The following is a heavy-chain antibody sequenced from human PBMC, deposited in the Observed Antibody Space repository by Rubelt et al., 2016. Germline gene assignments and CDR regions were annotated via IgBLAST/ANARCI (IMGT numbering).Heavy chain of an antibody. D-gene: IGHD2-15*01. V-gene: IGHV4-34*01. CDR1: GGSFSGNY. CDR2: IYYSGST. Sequence: QVQLQQWGAGLLKPSETLSLTCAVYGGSFSGNYWSWIRQPPGKGLEWIGSIYYSGSTYYNPSLKSRLTISVDPSNNQVSLKWRLGTAADTAVYFCARDRDLGYCSGGSCYTDYWGQGTLVTVSS. CDR3: ARDRDLGYCSGGSCYTDY. J-gene: IGHJ4*02.